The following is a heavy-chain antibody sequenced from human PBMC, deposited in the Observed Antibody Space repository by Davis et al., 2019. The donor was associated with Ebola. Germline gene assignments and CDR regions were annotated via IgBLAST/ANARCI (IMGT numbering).Heavy chain of an antibody. CDR3: ARNNSGIPFDY. J-gene: IGHJ4*02. CDR2: IYYSGST. Sequence: PSETLSLTCTIFGGSIISHSDYWGWIRQPPGKGLEWIGSIYYSGSTHYNPSLKSRLTISVDTSNNQFFLKLKSVTAADTAVYFCARNNSGIPFDYWGQGTLVTVSS. V-gene: IGHV4-39*07. D-gene: IGHD3-10*01. CDR1: GGSIISHSDY.